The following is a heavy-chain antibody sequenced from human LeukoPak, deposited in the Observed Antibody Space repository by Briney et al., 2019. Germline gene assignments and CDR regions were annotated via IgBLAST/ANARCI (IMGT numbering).Heavy chain of an antibody. CDR3: ARDSAYGSGTYGMDV. Sequence: MASETLSLTCTVSGGSISSYYWSWIRQPPGKGLEWIGYIYYSGSTNYNPSLKGRVTISVDTSKNQFSLKLSSVTAADTAVYYCARDSAYGSGTYGMDVWGKGTTVTVSS. V-gene: IGHV4-59*01. CDR1: GGSISSYY. D-gene: IGHD3-10*01. CDR2: IYYSGST. J-gene: IGHJ6*04.